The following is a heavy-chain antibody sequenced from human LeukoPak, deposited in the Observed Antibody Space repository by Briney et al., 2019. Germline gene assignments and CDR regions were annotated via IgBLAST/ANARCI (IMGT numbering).Heavy chain of an antibody. J-gene: IGHJ4*02. D-gene: IGHD3-10*01. CDR3: ARDTRAMVRGVTMFDY. Sequence: SVKVSCKASGGTFSSYAISWVRQAPGQGLEWMGRIIPILGIANYAQKSQGRVTITADKSTSTAYMELSSLRSEDTAVYYCARDTRAMVRGVTMFDYWGQGTLVTVSS. CDR1: GGTFSSYA. CDR2: IIPILGIA. V-gene: IGHV1-69*04.